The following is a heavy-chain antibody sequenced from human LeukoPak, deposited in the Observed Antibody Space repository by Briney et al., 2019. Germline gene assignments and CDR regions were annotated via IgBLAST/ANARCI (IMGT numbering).Heavy chain of an antibody. CDR1: GYTFTSYD. Sequence: ASVKVSCKASGYTFTSYDINWVRQATGQGLEWMGWMNPNSGNTGYAQKFQGRVTITRNTSISTAYMELSSLRSEDTAVYYCARGAGCSGGSCYSYWFDPWGQGTLVTVSS. J-gene: IGHJ5*02. CDR3: ARGAGCSGGSCYSYWFDP. CDR2: MNPNSGNT. V-gene: IGHV1-8*03. D-gene: IGHD2-15*01.